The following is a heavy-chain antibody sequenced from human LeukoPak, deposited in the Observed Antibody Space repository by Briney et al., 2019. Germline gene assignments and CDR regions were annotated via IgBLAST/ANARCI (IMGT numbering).Heavy chain of an antibody. CDR1: GGTFSSYA. J-gene: IGHJ6*03. D-gene: IGHD3-16*02. CDR2: IIPIFGTA. V-gene: IGHV1-69*05. Sequence: SVKVSCKASGGTFSSYAISWVRQAPGQGLDWMGGIIPIFGTANYAQKFQGRVTITTDESTSTAYMELSSLRSEDTAVYYCATGPYDYVWGSYRKASGYYYYMDVWGKGTTVTVSS. CDR3: ATGPYDYVWGSYRKASGYYYYMDV.